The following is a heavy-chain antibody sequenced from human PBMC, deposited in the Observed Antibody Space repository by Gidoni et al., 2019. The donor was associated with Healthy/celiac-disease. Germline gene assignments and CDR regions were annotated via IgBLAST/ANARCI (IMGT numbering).Heavy chain of an antibody. CDR2: ISGSGGST. D-gene: IGHD1-26*01. Sequence: EVQLLESGGGLVQPGGSLRLPCAASGFPFSSYAMSCVRQAPGKGLEWVSAISGSGGSTYYADSVKGRFTISRDNSKNTLYLQMNSLRAEDTAVYYCAEGSLGGRRFDYWGQGTLVTVSS. CDR1: GFPFSSYA. J-gene: IGHJ4*02. V-gene: IGHV3-23*01. CDR3: AEGSLGGRRFDY.